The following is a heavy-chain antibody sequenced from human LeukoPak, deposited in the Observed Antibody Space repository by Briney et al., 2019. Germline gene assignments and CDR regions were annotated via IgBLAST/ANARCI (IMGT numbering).Heavy chain of an antibody. J-gene: IGHJ4*02. V-gene: IGHV1-46*01. D-gene: IGHD6-13*01. CDR3: ARVGAAAGNDY. CDR2: INPSGGST. CDR1: GYTFTSYY. Sequence: GASVKVSCKASGYTFTSYYMHWVRQAPGQGLEWMGVINPSGGSTSYAQKFQGRVTMTRDTSTSTVYMELSSLGSEDTAVYYCARVGAAAGNDYWGQGTLVTVSS.